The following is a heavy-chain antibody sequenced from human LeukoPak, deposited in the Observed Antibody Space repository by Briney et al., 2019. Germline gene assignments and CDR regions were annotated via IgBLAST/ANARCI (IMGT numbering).Heavy chain of an antibody. Sequence: PGRSLRLSCAGSGFTFGGYGMHWFRQTPGKGQEWVAVIAYDGSRAFYADSVKGRFTISRDNSKKTMSVQMDDLRAEDTAVYYCTRYNNDHFDYWGQGTLVTVSS. J-gene: IGHJ4*02. CDR3: TRYNNDHFDY. CDR1: GFTFGGYG. D-gene: IGHD1-14*01. CDR2: IAYDGSRA. V-gene: IGHV3-33*01.